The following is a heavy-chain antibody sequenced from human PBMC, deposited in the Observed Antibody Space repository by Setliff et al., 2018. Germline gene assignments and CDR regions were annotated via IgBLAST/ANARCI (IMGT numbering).Heavy chain of an antibody. Sequence: PSETLSLTCTVSGGSISTSSYYWGWIRQPPGKGLEWIGSIYYSGSTYYNPSLKSRVTISVDTSKKQFSLKLSSVTAADTAVYYCARGPYNIYDRSGYGFTNWFDPWGQGILVTVSS. CDR2: IYYSGST. CDR1: GGSISTSSYY. CDR3: ARGPYNIYDRSGYGFTNWFDP. D-gene: IGHD3-22*01. V-gene: IGHV4-39*07. J-gene: IGHJ5*02.